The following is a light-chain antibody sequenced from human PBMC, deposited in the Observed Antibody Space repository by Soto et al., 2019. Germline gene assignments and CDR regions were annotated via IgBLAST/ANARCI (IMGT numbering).Light chain of an antibody. Sequence: QSVLTQPPSVSGAPGQRVTISCTGTSSNIGAGYDVHWYHQLPGTAPKLLIYSNNSRPSGVPDRFSGSKSGTSASLAITGLQAEDEADYFCQSYDSSLSTYVFGSGTKVTVL. V-gene: IGLV1-40*01. CDR1: SSNIGAGYD. CDR3: QSYDSSLSTYV. J-gene: IGLJ1*01. CDR2: SNN.